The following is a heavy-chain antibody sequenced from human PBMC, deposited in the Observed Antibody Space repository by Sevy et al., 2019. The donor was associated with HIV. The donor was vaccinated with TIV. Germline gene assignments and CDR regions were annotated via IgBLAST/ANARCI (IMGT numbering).Heavy chain of an antibody. J-gene: IGHJ5*02. CDR3: TRDPTEGIAVAGNWYDP. D-gene: IGHD6-19*01. V-gene: IGHV3-49*03. Sequence: GGSLRLSCKASGFTFGDYAMSWFRQAPGKGLEWVGFIRKKAYEGTKEYAAFVKGRFTISRDDSKSIAYLQMNSRKTEDTAVYYCTRDPTEGIAVAGNWYDPWGQGTLVTVSS. CDR2: IRKKAYEGTK. CDR1: GFTFGDYA.